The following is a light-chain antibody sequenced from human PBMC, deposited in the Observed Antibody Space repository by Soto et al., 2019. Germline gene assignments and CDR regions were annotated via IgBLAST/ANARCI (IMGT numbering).Light chain of an antibody. CDR3: QQYNYFST. CDR2: DAS. V-gene: IGKV1-5*01. CDR1: QSISSW. Sequence: DIQMTQFPSTLSASVGDRVTITCRASQSISSWLAWYQQKPGKAPKLLMFDASNLASGVPSRFSGSGSGTKFTLTISSLQPDDVATYFCQQYNYFSTFDQGTKVEIK. J-gene: IGKJ1*01.